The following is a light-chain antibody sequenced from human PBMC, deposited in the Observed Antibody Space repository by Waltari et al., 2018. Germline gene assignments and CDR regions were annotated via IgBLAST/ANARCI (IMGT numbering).Light chain of an antibody. Sequence: DIQTTQSPSSLSASVGDRVTITCRASQRISSFLNWYQQKPGKAPELLISYASSLQSGVPSRFSGSGYGTDFTLTISSLHPEDFATYYCQQSYVVPWTFGQGTRVEIK. CDR1: QRISSF. CDR2: YAS. CDR3: QQSYVVPWT. V-gene: IGKV1-39*01. J-gene: IGKJ1*01.